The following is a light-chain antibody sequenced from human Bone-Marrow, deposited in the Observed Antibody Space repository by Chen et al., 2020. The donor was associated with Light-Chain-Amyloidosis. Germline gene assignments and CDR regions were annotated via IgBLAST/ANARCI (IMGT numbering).Light chain of an antibody. CDR2: DDS. J-gene: IGLJ3*02. CDR3: QVWDRSSDRPV. CDR1: NIGSTS. V-gene: IGLV3-21*02. Sequence: SYVLTQPSSVSVAPGQTATIACGGNNIGSTSVHWYQQTPGQAPLLVVYDDSDRPSGIPERLSGYNCGNTATLTISRVEAGDEADYYGQVWDRSSDRPVFGGGTKLTVL.